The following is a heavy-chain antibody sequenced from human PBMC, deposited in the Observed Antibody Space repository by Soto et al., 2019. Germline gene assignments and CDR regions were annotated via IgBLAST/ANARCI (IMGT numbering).Heavy chain of an antibody. CDR1: GFTFSSYA. CDR3: AKVGGSSSWYRFYFDY. CDR2: ISYDGSTI. Sequence: GGSLRLSCAASGFTFSSYAMHWVRQAPGKGLEWVAVISYDGSTIYYADSVKGRFSISRDNSKNTLHLEMHNLRPEDTAVYYCAKVGGSSSWYRFYFDYWGQGTLVTVSS. V-gene: IGHV3-30*18. J-gene: IGHJ4*02. D-gene: IGHD6-13*01.